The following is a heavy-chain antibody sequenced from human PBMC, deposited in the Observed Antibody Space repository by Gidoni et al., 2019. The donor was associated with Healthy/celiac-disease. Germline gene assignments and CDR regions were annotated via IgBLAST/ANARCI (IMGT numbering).Heavy chain of an antibody. CDR2: IKQDGSEK. V-gene: IGHV3-7*03. J-gene: IGHJ6*02. CDR1: GFPFSSYW. CDR3: ARANGGYVYYYYYYYGMDV. Sequence: EVQLVESGGGLVQPGGSLRLSCAASGFPFSSYWMSWVRQAPGKGLEWVANIKQDGSEKYYVDSVKGRFTISRDNAKNSLYLQMNSLRAEDTAVYYCARANGGYVYYYYYYYGMDVWGQGTTVTVSS. D-gene: IGHD6-25*01.